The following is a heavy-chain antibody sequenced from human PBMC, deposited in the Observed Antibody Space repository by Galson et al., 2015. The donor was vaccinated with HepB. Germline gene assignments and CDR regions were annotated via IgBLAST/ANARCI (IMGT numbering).Heavy chain of an antibody. V-gene: IGHV4-4*07. CDR2: IYTSGST. CDR3: ARVGRDSSGWYVNFDY. J-gene: IGHJ4*02. CDR1: GGSISSYY. Sequence: SETLSLTCTVSGGSISSYYWSWIRQPAGKGLEWIGRIYTSGSTNYNPSLKSRVTMSVDTSKNQFSLKLSSVTAADTAVYYCARVGRDSSGWYVNFDYWGQGTLVTVSS. D-gene: IGHD6-19*01.